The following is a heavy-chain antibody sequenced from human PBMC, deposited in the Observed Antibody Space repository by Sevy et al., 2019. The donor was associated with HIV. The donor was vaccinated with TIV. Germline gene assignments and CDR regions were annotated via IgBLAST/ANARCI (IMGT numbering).Heavy chain of an antibody. D-gene: IGHD2-21*02. CDR2: VIASVNMA. V-gene: IGHV1-69*10. Sequence: ASVKVSCKASGGTFSTYIINWVRQAPGQGLEWMGGVIASVNMANSAQKFQGRVTITADGSTSTAYMELGSLTSEDTAIYYCATAMPCGGDCYYFDSWGQGTRVTVSS. CDR1: GGTFSTYI. J-gene: IGHJ4*02. CDR3: ATAMPCGGDCYYFDS.